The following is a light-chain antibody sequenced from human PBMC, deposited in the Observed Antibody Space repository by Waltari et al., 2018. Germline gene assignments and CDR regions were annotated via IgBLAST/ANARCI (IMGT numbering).Light chain of an antibody. Sequence: QSALTQPASVSGSPGQSITISCYGTSSDVGFYNYVSWYQQHPGKAPKLMIYDVSQRPSGLSARFSVSKSGNTASLTISGLQAEDEADYYCNSYTGSSSWVFGGGTKVTV. V-gene: IGLV2-14*01. CDR1: SSDVGFYNY. CDR2: DVS. CDR3: NSYTGSSSWV. J-gene: IGLJ3*02.